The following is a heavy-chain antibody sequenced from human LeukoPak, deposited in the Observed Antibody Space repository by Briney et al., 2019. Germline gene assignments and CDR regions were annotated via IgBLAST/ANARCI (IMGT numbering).Heavy chain of an antibody. V-gene: IGHV5-51*01. CDR1: GYSFTSYW. J-gene: IGHJ3*02. D-gene: IGHD6-13*01. CDR3: ARHHSSSWRDDAFDI. CDR2: IYPGDSDT. Sequence: HGESLKISCKGSGYSFTSYWIGWVRQMPGKGLEWMGIIYPGDSDTRYSPSFQGQVTISADKSISTAYLQWSSLKASDTAMYYCARHHSSSWRDDAFDIWGQGTMVTVSS.